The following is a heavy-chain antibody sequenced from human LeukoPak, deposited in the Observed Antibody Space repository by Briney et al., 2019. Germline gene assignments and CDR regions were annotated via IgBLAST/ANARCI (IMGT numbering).Heavy chain of an antibody. D-gene: IGHD4-17*01. J-gene: IGHJ4*02. Sequence: ASVKVSCKASSYTFTNYAFTWVRQAPGQGLEWMGWISAYNGNTNYAQKLQGRVTMTRDMSTSTVYMELSSLRSEDTAVYYCAREDRYGDWVDYWGQGTLVTVSS. CDR1: SYTFTNYA. V-gene: IGHV1-18*01. CDR3: AREDRYGDWVDY. CDR2: ISAYNGNT.